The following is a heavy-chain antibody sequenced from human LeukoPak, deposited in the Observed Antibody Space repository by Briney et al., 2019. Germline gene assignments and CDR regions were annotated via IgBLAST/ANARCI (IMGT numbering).Heavy chain of an antibody. CDR2: INEDGGET. V-gene: IGHV3-7*01. Sequence: GGSLRLSCVASGFVFSNYWMGWVRQAPGKGLEWVANINEDGGETYYVDSVKGRFTISRDNAKNSLDLQMNSLRNEDTAVYYCARRKEMHTTFDYWGEGTLPTVPS. D-gene: IGHD2/OR15-2a*01. CDR1: GFVFSNYW. J-gene: IGHJ4*02. CDR3: ARRKEMHTTFDY.